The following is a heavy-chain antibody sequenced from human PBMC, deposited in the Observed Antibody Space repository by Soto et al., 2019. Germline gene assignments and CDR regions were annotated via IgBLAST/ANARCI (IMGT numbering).Heavy chain of an antibody. Sequence: QVQLQESGPGLVKPSQTLSLTCTVSGGSISTGGYYWNWIRQHPGKDLEWIGYFYYSGSTYYNPSLKSRVTISVNTSKNQFTLKLSSVTASVTAVYYCARSVFPWGQGTLVTVSS. CDR3: ARSVFP. V-gene: IGHV4-31*03. CDR2: FYYSGST. J-gene: IGHJ5*02. CDR1: GGSISTGGYY.